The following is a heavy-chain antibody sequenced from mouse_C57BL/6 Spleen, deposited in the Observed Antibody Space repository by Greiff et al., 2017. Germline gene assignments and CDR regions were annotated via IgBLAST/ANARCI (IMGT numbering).Heavy chain of an antibody. CDR3: ARDYYVSWFAY. CDR1: GFTFSDYG. CDR2: ISSGSSTI. Sequence: EVQRVESGGGLVKPGGSLKLSCAASGFTFSDYGMHWVRQAPEKGLEWVAYISSGSSTIYYADTVKGRFTISRDNAKNTLCLQMTSLRSEDTAMYDCARDYYVSWFAYWGQGTLVTVSA. V-gene: IGHV5-17*01. D-gene: IGHD1-1*01. J-gene: IGHJ3*01.